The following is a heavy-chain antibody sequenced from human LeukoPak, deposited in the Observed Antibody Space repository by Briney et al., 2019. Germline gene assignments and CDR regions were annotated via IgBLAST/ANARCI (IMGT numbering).Heavy chain of an antibody. CDR2: INHSGST. CDR3: ARVSMVRGDNWFDP. CDR1: GGSFSGYY. D-gene: IGHD3-10*01. Sequence: SETLSLTCAVYGGSFSGYYWSWIRQPPGKGLEWIGEINHSGSTNYNPSLKSRVTISVDTSKNQFSLKLSSVTAADTAVYYCARVSMVRGDNWFDPWGQGTLVTVSS. V-gene: IGHV4-34*01. J-gene: IGHJ5*02.